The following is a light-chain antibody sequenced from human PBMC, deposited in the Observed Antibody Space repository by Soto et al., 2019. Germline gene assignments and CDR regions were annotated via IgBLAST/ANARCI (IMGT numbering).Light chain of an antibody. Sequence: DIPMTQSPSSLSASVGDRVTITCRASQGIHNYLAWFQQKPGKAPTSLIYAATSLQSGVPSKFSGNASGSDFTLTISSLQPEDFAAYYCPQYNSYPLTFGGGTNVEIK. V-gene: IGKV1-16*02. J-gene: IGKJ4*01. CDR2: AAT. CDR1: QGIHNY. CDR3: PQYNSYPLT.